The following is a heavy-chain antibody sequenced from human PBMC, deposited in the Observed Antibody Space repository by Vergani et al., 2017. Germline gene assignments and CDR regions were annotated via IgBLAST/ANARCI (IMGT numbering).Heavy chain of an antibody. CDR1: GGSISSSSYY. Sequence: QLQLQESGPGLVKPSETLSLTCTVSGGSISSSSYYWGWFRQPPGKGLEWIGSIYYSGSTYYNPSLKSRVTISVDTSKNQFSLKLSSVTAADTAVYYCARCRIVGACHFDYWGQGTLVTVSS. J-gene: IGHJ4*02. CDR3: ARCRIVGACHFDY. CDR2: IYYSGST. D-gene: IGHD1-26*01. V-gene: IGHV4-39*07.